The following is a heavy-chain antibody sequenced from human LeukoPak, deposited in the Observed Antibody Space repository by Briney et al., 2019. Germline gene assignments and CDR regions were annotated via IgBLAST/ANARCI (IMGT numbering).Heavy chain of an antibody. V-gene: IGHV3-21*01. CDR3: AREILEPGKTHEY. CDR1: GFTFSSYA. CDR2: ISTSSSYI. J-gene: IGHJ4*02. Sequence: KPGGSLRLSCAASGFTFSSYAMTWVRQAPGKGLEWVSFISTSSSYIYYADSVKGRFIISRDNARKSLYLQMNSLRAEDTAMYYCAREILEPGKTHEYWGQGTLVTVSS. D-gene: IGHD1-1*01.